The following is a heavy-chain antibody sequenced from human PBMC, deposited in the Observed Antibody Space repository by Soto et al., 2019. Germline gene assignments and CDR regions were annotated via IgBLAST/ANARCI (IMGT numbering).Heavy chain of an antibody. Sequence: LRLSCAASGFTFSSYGMHWVRQAPGKGLEWVAVIWYDGSNKYYADSVKGRFTISRDNSKNTLYLQMNSLRAEDTAVYYCAGGMTWYYYGMDVWGQGTTVTVSS. J-gene: IGHJ6*02. CDR2: IWYDGSNK. CDR3: AGGMTWYYYGMDV. D-gene: IGHD3-16*01. CDR1: GFTFSSYG. V-gene: IGHV3-33*01.